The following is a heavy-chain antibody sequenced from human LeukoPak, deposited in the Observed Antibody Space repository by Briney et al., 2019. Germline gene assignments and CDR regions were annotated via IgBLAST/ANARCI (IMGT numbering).Heavy chain of an antibody. CDR3: ARQPGYYYGSGSYYNGPTYFDY. J-gene: IGHJ4*02. Sequence: GESLKISCKGSGYSFTSYWIGWVRQMPGKGLEWMGIIYPGDSDTRYSPSFQGKVTISADKSISTAYLQWSSLKASDTAMYYCARQPGYYYGSGSYYNGPTYFDYWGQGTLVTVSS. V-gene: IGHV5-51*01. CDR2: IYPGDSDT. D-gene: IGHD3-10*01. CDR1: GYSFTSYW.